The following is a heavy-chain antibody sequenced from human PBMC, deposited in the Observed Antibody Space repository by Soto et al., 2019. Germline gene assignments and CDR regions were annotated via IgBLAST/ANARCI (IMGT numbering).Heavy chain of an antibody. CDR1: EGSISGGGYS. J-gene: IGHJ4*02. V-gene: IGHV4-30-2*01. CDR3: ARGVDDYAGFWYLDN. D-gene: IGHD4-17*01. Sequence: SVTLSLTCAVAEGSISGGGYSCSWIRQPPGKGLDWIGYIYHSGRTYYNPSLKSRVTISVDRSKNQFSLKLSSVTAADTAVYYCARGVDDYAGFWYLDNWGQGTLVNVSS. CDR2: IYHSGRT.